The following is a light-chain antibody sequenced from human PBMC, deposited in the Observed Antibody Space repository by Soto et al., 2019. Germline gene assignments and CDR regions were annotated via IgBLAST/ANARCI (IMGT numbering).Light chain of an antibody. J-gene: IGKJ5*01. CDR3: QQRNNRPPGIT. V-gene: IGKV3-11*01. CDR2: GAS. CDR1: QSVGTS. Sequence: SQSPVTRVVSPGESVTLSCSASQSVGTSLAWYQQKPGQAPSLLIYGASNRATGIPARFSGSGSGTDFTLTISSLEPEDFAVYYCQQRNNRPPGITFGQGTRLENK.